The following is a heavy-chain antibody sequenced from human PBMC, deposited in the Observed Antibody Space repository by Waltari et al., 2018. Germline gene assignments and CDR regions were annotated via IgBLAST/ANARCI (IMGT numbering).Heavy chain of an antibody. Sequence: QVQLVQSGAEVKKPGASVKVSCKASGYTFTGYYIHWVRQAPGQGLEWLGWINPKTNSADYAQKFPGRVSITSDTSITTAYMELSRLRSDDTAVYYCASPTGVGATYGDFDYWGQGTLVTVSS. CDR1: GYTFTGYY. CDR2: INPKTNSA. CDR3: ASPTGVGATYGDFDY. V-gene: IGHV1-2*02. J-gene: IGHJ4*02. D-gene: IGHD1-26*01.